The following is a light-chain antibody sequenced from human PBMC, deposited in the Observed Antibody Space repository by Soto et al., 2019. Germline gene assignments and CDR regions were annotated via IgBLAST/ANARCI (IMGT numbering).Light chain of an antibody. V-gene: IGLV2-14*01. CDR1: SSDIGGSTY. CDR2: DVN. Sequence: QSVLTQPASVSGSPGQSITVSCTGTSSDIGGSTYVSWYQQHPGKAPRLIIYDVNNRPSGVAARFSASKSGNTASQTISGLQAEDEADYYCTSYTRSGLYVFGPGTKLTVL. J-gene: IGLJ1*01. CDR3: TSYTRSGLYV.